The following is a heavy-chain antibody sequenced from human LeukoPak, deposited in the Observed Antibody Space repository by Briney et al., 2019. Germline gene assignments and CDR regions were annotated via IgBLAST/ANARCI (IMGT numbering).Heavy chain of an antibody. J-gene: IGHJ4*02. CDR3: AKDRDDSSGYNPLADY. CDR1: GFTFSSYG. Sequence: SGGSLRLSCAASGFTFSSYGMHWVRQAPGKGLEWVAFIRYDGSNKYYADSVKGRFTISRDNSKNTLYLQMNSLRAEDTAVYYCAKDRDDSSGYNPLADYWGQGTLVTVSS. D-gene: IGHD3-22*01. V-gene: IGHV3-30*02. CDR2: IRYDGSNK.